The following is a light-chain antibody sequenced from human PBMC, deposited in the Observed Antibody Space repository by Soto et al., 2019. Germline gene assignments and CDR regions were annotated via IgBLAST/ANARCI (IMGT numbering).Light chain of an antibody. CDR3: QQYDNLPLT. Sequence: IQMTKSPSSLSASVGDRVTITCQASQDISNYLNWYQQKPGKAPKLLIYDASNLETGVPSRFSGSGSGTDFTFTISSLQPEDIATYYCQQYDNLPLTFGGGTKVDIK. V-gene: IGKV1-33*01. CDR1: QDISNY. J-gene: IGKJ4*01. CDR2: DAS.